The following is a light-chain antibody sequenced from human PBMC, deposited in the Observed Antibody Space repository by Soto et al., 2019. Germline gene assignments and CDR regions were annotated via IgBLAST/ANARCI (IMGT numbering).Light chain of an antibody. CDR1: NSDVGGYNY. J-gene: IGLJ3*02. CDR3: SSFAGSAKWV. Sequence: QSALTQPPSASGSPGQSVTISCTGTNSDVGGYNYVSWYQQYPGKAPKLLIYEVTKRPSGVPDRFSGSKSGNTAYLTVSGRQADDEADYYCSSFAGSAKWVFGGGTKLTVL. V-gene: IGLV2-8*01. CDR2: EVT.